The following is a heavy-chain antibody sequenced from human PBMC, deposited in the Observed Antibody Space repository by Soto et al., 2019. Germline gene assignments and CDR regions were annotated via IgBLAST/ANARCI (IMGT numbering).Heavy chain of an antibody. J-gene: IGHJ3*02. V-gene: IGHV3-33*05. CDR3: ARVCGGDCGNAFDI. Sequence: QVPLVESGGGVVQPGRSLRLSCAASGFTFSAYGIHWVRQAPGKGLEWVATISFDGSDKYYVDSMKGRLTISRENSKNTVYLQMDSLRAEDTAVYHCARVCGGDCGNAFDIWGQRTVVTVSS. D-gene: IGHD2-21*02. CDR1: GFTFSAYG. CDR2: ISFDGSDK.